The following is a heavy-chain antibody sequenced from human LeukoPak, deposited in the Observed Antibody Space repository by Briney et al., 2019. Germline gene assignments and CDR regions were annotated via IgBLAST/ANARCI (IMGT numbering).Heavy chain of an antibody. CDR1: GYSISSGYY. V-gene: IGHV4-38-2*01. J-gene: IGHJ4*02. D-gene: IGHD2-21*01. CDR2: IYHSGST. CDR3: ARTCDD. Sequence: SETLSLTCAVSGYSISSGYYWGWIRQPPGKGLEWIGSIYHSGSTYYNPSLKSRVTISVDTSKNQFSLKLSSVTAADTAVYYCARTCDDWGQGTLVTVSS.